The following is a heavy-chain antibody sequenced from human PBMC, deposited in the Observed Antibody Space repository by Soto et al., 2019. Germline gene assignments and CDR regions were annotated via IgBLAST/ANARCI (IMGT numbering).Heavy chain of an antibody. Sequence: QVQLVESGGGAVQPGSSLRLSCAASGFTFSSNGMHWVSQAPGKGLEWVAIISYDGSNKYYADSVKGRFTISRDNSKNTLYLQMNSMRAEDTAVYYCAKENIVVVVGVLDYWGQVTLVTVSS. CDR3: AKENIVVVVGVLDY. V-gene: IGHV3-30*18. J-gene: IGHJ4*02. CDR2: ISYDGSNK. CDR1: GFTFSSNG. D-gene: IGHD2-21*01.